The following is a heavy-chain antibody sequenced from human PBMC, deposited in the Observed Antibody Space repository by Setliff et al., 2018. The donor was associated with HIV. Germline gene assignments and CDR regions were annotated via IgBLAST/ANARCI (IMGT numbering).Heavy chain of an antibody. CDR3: TGDTGYILSGYRPHWYFDL. CDR1: GDSISSGNYY. V-gene: IGHV4-61*02. CDR2: IYSTGST. Sequence: SETLSLTCTFSGDSISSGNYYWSWIRQPAGKGLEWIGRIYSTGSTNYNPSLKSRVTISSGTSKNPFSLKLTTVTAADAAVYYCTGDTGYILSGYRPHWYFDLWGRGTLVTSPQ. D-gene: IGHD3-9*01. J-gene: IGHJ2*01.